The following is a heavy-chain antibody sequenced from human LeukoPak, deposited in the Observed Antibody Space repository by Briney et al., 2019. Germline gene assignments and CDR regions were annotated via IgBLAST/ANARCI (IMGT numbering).Heavy chain of an antibody. Sequence: SETLSLTCAVYGGSFSGYYWSWIRQPAGKGLEWIGRIYTSGSTNYNPSLKSRVTMSVDTSKNQFSLKLSSVTAADTAVYYCARLALQEVGATQTYYLDYWGQGTLVTVSS. CDR2: IYTSGST. J-gene: IGHJ4*02. D-gene: IGHD1-26*01. CDR1: GGSFSGYY. V-gene: IGHV4-59*10. CDR3: ARLALQEVGATQTYYLDY.